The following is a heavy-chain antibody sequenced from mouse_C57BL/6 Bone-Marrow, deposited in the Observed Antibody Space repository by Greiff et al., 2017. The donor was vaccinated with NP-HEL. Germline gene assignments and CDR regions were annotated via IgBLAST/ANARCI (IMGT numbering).Heavy chain of an antibody. CDR2: IFPGSGST. CDR3: ARRGYGSSLAY. Sequence: QVHVKQSGPELVKPGASVKISCKASGYTFTDYYINWVKQRPGQGLEWIGWIFPGSGSTYYNEKFKGKATLTVDKSSSTAYMLLSSLTSEDSAVYFCARRGYGSSLAYWGQGTLVTVSA. V-gene: IGHV1-75*01. CDR1: GYTFTDYY. J-gene: IGHJ3*01. D-gene: IGHD1-1*01.